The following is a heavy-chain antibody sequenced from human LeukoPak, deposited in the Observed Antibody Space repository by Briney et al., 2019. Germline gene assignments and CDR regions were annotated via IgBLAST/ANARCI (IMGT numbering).Heavy chain of an antibody. Sequence: GASVKVSCKASGYTLTSYYMHWVRQAPGQGLEWMGIMNPSGGSTSYAQKFQGRVTMTRDTSTSTVYMELSSLRSEDTAVYYCAFGYSSGWPQFDYWGQGTLVTVSS. CDR3: AFGYSSGWPQFDY. V-gene: IGHV1-46*03. D-gene: IGHD6-19*01. CDR2: MNPSGGST. J-gene: IGHJ4*02. CDR1: GYTLTSYY.